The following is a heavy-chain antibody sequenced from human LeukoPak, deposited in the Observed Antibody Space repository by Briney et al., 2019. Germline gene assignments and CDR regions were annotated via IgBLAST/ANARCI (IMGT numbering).Heavy chain of an antibody. V-gene: IGHV1-8*01. CDR1: GYTFITYD. J-gene: IGHJ5*02. CDR2: LNPNSGNT. D-gene: IGHD6-13*01. Sequence: ASVKVSCKTSGYTFITYDINWVRQASGQGLGWMGWLNPNSGNTGYAQKFRGRVTITSSPSTSTVFMELGSLTSEDTAVYYCARGGTSAAARRFDPWGQGTLVTVSS. CDR3: ARGGTSAAARRFDP.